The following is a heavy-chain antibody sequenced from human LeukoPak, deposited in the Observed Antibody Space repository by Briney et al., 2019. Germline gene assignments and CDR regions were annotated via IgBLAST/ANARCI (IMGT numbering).Heavy chain of an antibody. D-gene: IGHD5-12*01. CDR1: GFTFSSYS. CDR2: ISSSSSYI. Sequence: PGGSLILSCAASGFTFSSYSMNWVRQAPGKGLEWVSSISSSSSYIYYADSVKGRFTISRDNAKNSLYLQMNSLRAEDTAVYYCARVDSGYDYIYYWGQGTLVTVSS. CDR3: ARVDSGYDYIYY. V-gene: IGHV3-21*01. J-gene: IGHJ4*02.